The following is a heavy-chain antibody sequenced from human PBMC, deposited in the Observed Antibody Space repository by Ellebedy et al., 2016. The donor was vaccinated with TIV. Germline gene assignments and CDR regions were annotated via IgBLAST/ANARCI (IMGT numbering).Heavy chain of an antibody. D-gene: IGHD4-17*01. CDR1: GFTFSDHY. J-gene: IGHJ4*02. Sequence: GESLKISCAASGFTFSDHYMDWARQAPGKGLEWVGFIRSKAYGGTTDYAASVKGRFTISRDDSKNSLYLQMHSLKTEDTAVYYCASVRYGDYVFWGQGTLVTVSS. V-gene: IGHV3-72*01. CDR2: IRSKAYGGTT. CDR3: ASVRYGDYVF.